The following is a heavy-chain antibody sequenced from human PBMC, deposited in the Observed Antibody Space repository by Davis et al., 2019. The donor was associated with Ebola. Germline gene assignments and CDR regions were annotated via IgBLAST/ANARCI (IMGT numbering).Heavy chain of an antibody. CDR2: INSDGSST. D-gene: IGHD6-6*01. J-gene: IGHJ6*02. Sequence: GESLKISCAASGFTFSSYWMHWVRHAPGKGLLWVSRINSDGSSTSYADSVKGRFIISRDNAKNSLYRQMNSLRAEDTAVYYCARSSIAARPGYYYGMDVWGQGTTVTVSS. CDR1: GFTFSSYW. V-gene: IGHV3-74*01. CDR3: ARSSIAARPGYYYGMDV.